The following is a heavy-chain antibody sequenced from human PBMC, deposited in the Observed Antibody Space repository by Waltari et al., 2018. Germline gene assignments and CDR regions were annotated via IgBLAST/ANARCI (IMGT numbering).Heavy chain of an antibody. CDR3: TRDAVEFCYPGYCQADY. Sequence: VQVLQSGGGMVQPGGSLSLSCVGPEFIFSVYALPWVRQAPGRGLEWISVISKNGDRKHYADSVEGRFTVSRDNSKNTLYLEMNSLRVEDTAVYYCTRDAVEFCYPGYCQADYWGQGSLVTVSS. J-gene: IGHJ4*02. V-gene: IGHV3-23*01. CDR2: ISKNGDRK. CDR1: EFIFSVYA. D-gene: IGHD3-3*02.